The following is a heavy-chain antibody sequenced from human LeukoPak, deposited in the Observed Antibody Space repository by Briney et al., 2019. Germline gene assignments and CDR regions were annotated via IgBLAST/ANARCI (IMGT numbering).Heavy chain of an antibody. CDR1: VYIFTSYG. Sequence: GASVKVSCKSSVYIFTSYGISWVRQAPGQGLAGMGWMSTHNGNTNYAQKFQGRVTMTTDTSTSTAYMELRSLRSDDTAVYYCARGASYVIVTGYSYFDDWGQGTLVTVSS. CDR2: MSTHNGNT. J-gene: IGHJ4*02. CDR3: ARGASYVIVTGYSYFDD. V-gene: IGHV1-18*01. D-gene: IGHD3-9*01.